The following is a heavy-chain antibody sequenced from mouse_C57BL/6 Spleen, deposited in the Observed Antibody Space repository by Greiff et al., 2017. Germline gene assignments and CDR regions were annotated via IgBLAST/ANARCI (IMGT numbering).Heavy chain of an antibody. CDR1: GYTFTDYY. D-gene: IGHD2-3*01. CDR3: ARLAGYSWFAY. Sequence: EVQLQQSGPELVKPGASVKISCKASGYTFTDYYMNWVKQSHGKSLEWIGDINPNNGGTSYNQKFKGKATLTVDKSSSTAYMELRSLTSEDSEVYYCARLAGYSWFAYWGQGTLVTVSA. CDR2: INPNNGGT. J-gene: IGHJ3*01. V-gene: IGHV1-26*01.